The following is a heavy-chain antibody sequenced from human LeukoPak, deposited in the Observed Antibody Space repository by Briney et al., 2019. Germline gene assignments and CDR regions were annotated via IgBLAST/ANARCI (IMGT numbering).Heavy chain of an antibody. Sequence: GGSLRLSCAASGFTFDDYAMHWVRQAPGKGLEWVSLISGDGGSTYCADSVKGRFTISRDNSKNSLYLQMNSLRTEDTALYYCASLWFGELPQDYWGQGTLVTVSS. J-gene: IGHJ4*02. D-gene: IGHD3-10*01. CDR2: ISGDGGST. CDR1: GFTFDDYA. CDR3: ASLWFGELPQDY. V-gene: IGHV3-43*02.